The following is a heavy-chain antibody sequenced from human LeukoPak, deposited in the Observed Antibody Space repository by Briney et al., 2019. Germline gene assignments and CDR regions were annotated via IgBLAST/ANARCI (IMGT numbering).Heavy chain of an antibody. Sequence: GASVKVSCKASGYTFTGYYMHWVRQAPGPGLEWMGWINPNSGGTNYAQKFQGWVTMTRDTSISTAYMELSRLRSDDTAVYYCARGGEAYCSSTSCFNGGDAFDIWGQGTMVTVSS. V-gene: IGHV1-2*04. J-gene: IGHJ3*02. CDR1: GYTFTGYY. CDR2: INPNSGGT. D-gene: IGHD2-2*01. CDR3: ARGGEAYCSSTSCFNGGDAFDI.